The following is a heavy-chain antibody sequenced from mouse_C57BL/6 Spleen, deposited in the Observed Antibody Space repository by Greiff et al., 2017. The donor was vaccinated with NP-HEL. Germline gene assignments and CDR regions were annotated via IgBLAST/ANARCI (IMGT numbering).Heavy chain of an antibody. CDR1: GYTFTDYY. Sequence: EVQLQQSGPELVKPGASVKISCKASGYTFTDYYMNWVKQSHGKSLEWIGDINPNNGGTSYTQKFKGKATLTVDKSSSTAYMERRSLTSEDSAVYDCARRVRVRVRGWGGQGTLVTVSA. CDR3: ARRVRVRVRGW. D-gene: IGHD3-2*02. J-gene: IGHJ3*01. V-gene: IGHV1-26*01. CDR2: INPNNGGT.